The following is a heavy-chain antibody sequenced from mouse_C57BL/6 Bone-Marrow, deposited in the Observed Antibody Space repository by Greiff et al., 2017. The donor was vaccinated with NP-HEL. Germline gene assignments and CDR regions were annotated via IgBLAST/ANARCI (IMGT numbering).Heavy chain of an antibody. CDR1: GYTFTSYW. CDR3: ATVVANADY. V-gene: IGHV1-69*01. J-gene: IGHJ2*01. Sequence: QVQLKQPGAELVMPGASVKLSCKASGYTFTSYWMHWVKQRPGQGLEWIGEIDPSDSYTNYNQKFKGKSTLTVDKSSSTAYMQLSSLTSEDSAVYYCATVVANADYWGQGTTLTVSS. CDR2: IDPSDSYT. D-gene: IGHD1-1*01.